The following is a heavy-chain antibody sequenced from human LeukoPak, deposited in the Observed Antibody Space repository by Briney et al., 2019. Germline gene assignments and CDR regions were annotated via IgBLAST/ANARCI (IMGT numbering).Heavy chain of an antibody. Sequence: GGSLRLSCAASGFTFSSYGMHWVRQAPGKGLEWVAFIRYDGGNKYHADSAKGRFTISRDNSKKTLSLQMNSLRAEDTAVYYCAKGAGILSPYYMDVWGKGTTVTVSS. CDR2: IRYDGGNK. CDR1: GFTFSSYG. CDR3: AKGAGILSPYYMDV. V-gene: IGHV3-30*02. D-gene: IGHD2-15*01. J-gene: IGHJ6*03.